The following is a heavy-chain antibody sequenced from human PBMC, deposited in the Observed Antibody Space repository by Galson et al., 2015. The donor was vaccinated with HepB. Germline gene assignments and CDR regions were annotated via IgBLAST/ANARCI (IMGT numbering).Heavy chain of an antibody. J-gene: IGHJ4*02. D-gene: IGHD1-26*01. CDR3: ATPYPEGVGAIGGPGFDY. CDR2: FDPEDGET. CDR1: GYTLTELS. Sequence: SVKVSCKVSGYTLTELSMHWVRQAPGKGLEWMGGFDPEDGETIYAQKFQGRVTMTEDTSTDTAYMELSSLRSEDTAVYYCATPYPEGVGAIGGPGFDYWGQGTLVTVSS. V-gene: IGHV1-24*01.